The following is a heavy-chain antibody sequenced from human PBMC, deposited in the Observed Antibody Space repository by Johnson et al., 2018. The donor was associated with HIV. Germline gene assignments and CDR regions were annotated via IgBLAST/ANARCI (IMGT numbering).Heavy chain of an antibody. CDR1: GFTFSSYA. Sequence: VQLVESGGGLVQPGGSLRLSCAASGFTFSSYAMSWVRQAPGKGPEWVSAISGSGGSTYYADSVKGRFTISRDNAENSLYLQMNSLRAEDTAVYYCARDGGVAAAVGVVAFDIWGQGTLVTVSS. V-gene: IGHV3-23*04. CDR3: ARDGGVAAAVGVVAFDI. J-gene: IGHJ3*02. CDR2: ISGSGGST. D-gene: IGHD6-13*01.